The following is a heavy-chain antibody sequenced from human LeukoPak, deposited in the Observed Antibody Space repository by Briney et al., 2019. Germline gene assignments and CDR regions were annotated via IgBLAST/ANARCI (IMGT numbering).Heavy chain of an antibody. CDR2: INAGNGNT. CDR1: GYTFTSYA. CDR3: ATSLVGAPWWVL. V-gene: IGHV1-3*01. J-gene: IGHJ4*02. Sequence: GASVKVSCKASGYTFTSYAMHWVRQAPGQRLEWMGWINAGNGNTKYSQKFQGRVTITRDTSASTAYMELSSLRSEDTAVYYCATSLVGAPWWVLWGQGTLVTVSS. D-gene: IGHD1-26*01.